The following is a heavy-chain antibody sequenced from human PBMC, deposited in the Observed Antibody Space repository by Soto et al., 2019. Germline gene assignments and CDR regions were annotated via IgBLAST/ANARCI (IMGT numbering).Heavy chain of an antibody. V-gene: IGHV1-69*13. Sequence: SVKVSCKASGGTFSSYAISWVRQAPGQGLEWMGGIIPIFGTANYAQKFQGRVTITADESTSTAYMELSSLRSEDTAVYYCTTDLLSPDFWSGFLSLNYYYYYMDVWGKGTTVTVSS. CDR2: IIPIFGTA. D-gene: IGHD3-3*01. J-gene: IGHJ6*03. CDR1: GGTFSSYA. CDR3: TTDLLSPDFWSGFLSLNYYYYYMDV.